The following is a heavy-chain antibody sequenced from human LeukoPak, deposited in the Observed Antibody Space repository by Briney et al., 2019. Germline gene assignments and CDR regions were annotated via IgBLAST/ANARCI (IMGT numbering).Heavy chain of an antibody. V-gene: IGHV3-74*01. CDR2: INGDGSNS. CDR1: AFTFTTYW. J-gene: IGHJ4*01. CDR3: ARTSPTSHFDF. Sequence: GGSLRLSCVASAFTFTTYWMHWVRQAPGKGLVWVSRINGDGSNSNYADSVKGRFTISRDNARNTLYLHMNGLRAEDTALYYCARTSPTSHFDFWGQEPWSPSPQ. D-gene: IGHD3-16*01.